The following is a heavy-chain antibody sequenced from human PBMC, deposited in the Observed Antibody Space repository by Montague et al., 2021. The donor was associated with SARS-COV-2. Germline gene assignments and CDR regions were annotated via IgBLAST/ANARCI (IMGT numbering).Heavy chain of an antibody. CDR3: ARGCSRGSCYPNTFST. V-gene: IGHV4-61*02. Sequence: TLSLTCTVSGGSISSGSYYWSWIRQPAGKGLEWIGRIYTSGSTNYNPSLKSRVTISVDTSKNQFSLKLSSVTAADTAVYYCARGCSRGSCYPNTFSTWGQGTLVTVTS. J-gene: IGHJ5*02. CDR2: IYTSGST. CDR1: GGSISSGSYY. D-gene: IGHD2-15*01.